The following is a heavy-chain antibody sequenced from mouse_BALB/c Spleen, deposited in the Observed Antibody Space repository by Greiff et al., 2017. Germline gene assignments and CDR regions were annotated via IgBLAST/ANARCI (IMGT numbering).Heavy chain of an antibody. CDR3: ARSNWVDY. Sequence: EVQRVESGGGLVQPGGSRKLSCAASGFTFSSFGMHWVRQAPEKGLEWVAYISSGSSTIYYADTVKGRFTISRDNPKNTLFLQMTSLRSEDTAMYYCARSNWVDYWGQGTTLTVSS. J-gene: IGHJ2*01. D-gene: IGHD4-1*01. V-gene: IGHV5-17*02. CDR1: GFTFSSFG. CDR2: ISSGSSTI.